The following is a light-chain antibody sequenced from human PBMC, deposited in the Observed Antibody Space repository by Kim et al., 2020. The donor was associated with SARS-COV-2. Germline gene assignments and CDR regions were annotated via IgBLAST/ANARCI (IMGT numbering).Light chain of an antibody. CDR2: AAA. V-gene: IGKV1-27*01. J-gene: IGKJ1*01. Sequence: ASIGDRVTITGPARQDIANSLAWYQQKPGKVPQVLIYAAATLQSGVPSRFSGSGSETEFTLTIGSLQTEDVATYYCQKYNSAPWTFGPGTKVDIK. CDR1: QDIANS. CDR3: QKYNSAPWT.